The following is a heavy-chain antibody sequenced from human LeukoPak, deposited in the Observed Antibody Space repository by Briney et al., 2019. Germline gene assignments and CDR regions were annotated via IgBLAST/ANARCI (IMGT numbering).Heavy chain of an antibody. D-gene: IGHD6-6*01. V-gene: IGHV1-2*02. CDR3: ARPTEGYSSSA. CDR2: INPNSGGT. Sequence: ASVKVSCKASGYTCTGYYRHWGRQAPGQGLEWMGWINPNSGGTNYAQKFQGRVTMTRDTSISTAYMELSRLRSDDTAVYYCARPTEGYSSSAWGQGTLVTVSS. J-gene: IGHJ5*02. CDR1: GYTCTGYY.